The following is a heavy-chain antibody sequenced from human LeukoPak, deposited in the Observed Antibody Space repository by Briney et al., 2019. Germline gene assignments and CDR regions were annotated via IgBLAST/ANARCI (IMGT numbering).Heavy chain of an antibody. Sequence: GGSLRLSCEASGFPFENYWVSWVRQAPGKGLEWVANIKQDGSETNYVDSVEGRFTISRDNAQNSLFLQMDSLRAEDTAVYFCARDRWALTSAVFMDYWGQGALVTVSS. CDR1: GFPFENYW. CDR2: IKQDGSET. J-gene: IGHJ4*02. CDR3: ARDRWALTSAVFMDY. D-gene: IGHD2-2*01. V-gene: IGHV3-7*05.